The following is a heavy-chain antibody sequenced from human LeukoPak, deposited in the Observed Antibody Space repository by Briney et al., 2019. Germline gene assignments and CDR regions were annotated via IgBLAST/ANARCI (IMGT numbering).Heavy chain of an antibody. CDR1: GYSISSGYY. CDR2: IYHSGST. Sequence: SETLSLTCTVSGYSISSGYYWGWIRQPPGKGLEWIGSIYHSGSTYYNPSLKSRVTISVDTSKNQFSLKLSSVTAADTAVYYCARAYIVVVPAATGVADYWGQGTLVTVSS. CDR3: ARAYIVVVPAATGVADY. D-gene: IGHD2-2*01. V-gene: IGHV4-38-2*02. J-gene: IGHJ4*02.